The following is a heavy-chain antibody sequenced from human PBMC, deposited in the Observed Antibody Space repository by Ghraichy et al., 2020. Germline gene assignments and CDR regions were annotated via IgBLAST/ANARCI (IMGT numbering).Heavy chain of an antibody. CDR2: SSGSGGDA. CDR1: GFTFSSNA. J-gene: IGHJ4*02. Sequence: GGSLRLSCAASGFTFSSNAMAWVRQAPGKGLEWVSASSGSGGDAYYADSVKGRFTISRDNTKNTLYLQMNSLRAEDTALYYCAKEFRVAYWGQGTLVTGSS. CDR3: AKEFRVAY. V-gene: IGHV3-23*01.